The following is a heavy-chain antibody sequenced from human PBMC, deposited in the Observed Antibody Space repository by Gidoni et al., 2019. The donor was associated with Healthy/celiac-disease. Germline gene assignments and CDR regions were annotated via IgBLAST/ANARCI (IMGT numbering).Heavy chain of an antibody. J-gene: IGHJ4*02. CDR2: ISSSSSYI. CDR3: ARDSAGTGGEGFDY. CDR1: GCTFSSYS. V-gene: IGHV3-21*01. D-gene: IGHD6-19*01. Sequence: EVQLVESGGGLVKPGGSLRLSCAASGCTFSSYSMNWVRQAPGKGLEWVSSISSSSSYIYYADSVKGRFTISRDNAKNSLYLQMNSLRAEDTAVYYCARDSAGTGGEGFDYWGQGTLVTVSS.